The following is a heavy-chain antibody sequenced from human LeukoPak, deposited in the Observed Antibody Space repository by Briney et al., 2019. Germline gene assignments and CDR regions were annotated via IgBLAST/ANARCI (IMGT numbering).Heavy chain of an antibody. Sequence: SETLSLTCAVSGGSISSSYYWSWIRQPPGKGLEWIGYIYYSGSTNYNPSLKSRVTISVDTSKNQFSLKLSSVTAADTAVYYCARGGYDSSGYYLTIYFDYWGQGTLVTVSS. CDR1: GGSISSSYY. J-gene: IGHJ4*02. D-gene: IGHD3-22*01. V-gene: IGHV4-61*01. CDR2: IYYSGST. CDR3: ARGGYDSSGYYLTIYFDY.